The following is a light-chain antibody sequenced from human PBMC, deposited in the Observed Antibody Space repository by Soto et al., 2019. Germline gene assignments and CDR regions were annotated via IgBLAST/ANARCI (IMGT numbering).Light chain of an antibody. CDR3: LQDYNYPPT. V-gene: IGKV1-6*01. J-gene: IGKJ2*01. CDR2: AAS. CDR1: QGIRND. Sequence: AIQMTQSPSSLSASVGDRVTITCRASQGIRNDLGWYQQKPGKAPKLLIYAASSLQSGVPSRFSGSGSGTDFTLSSISLQPEDLATYYGLQDYNYPPTFGQGTKLEIK.